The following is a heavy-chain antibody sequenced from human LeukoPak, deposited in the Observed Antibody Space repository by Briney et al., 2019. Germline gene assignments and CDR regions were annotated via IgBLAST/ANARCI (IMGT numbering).Heavy chain of an antibody. CDR2: ISSSSSYI. V-gene: IGHV3-21*01. Sequence: PGGTLRLSCAASGFTFSDFWMHWVRQAPGKGLEWVSSISSSSSYIYYADSVKGRLTISRDNAKNSLYLQMNSLRAEDTAVYYCARDQGSYGSGSYYDYWGQGTLVTVSS. CDR3: ARDQGSYGSGSYYDY. D-gene: IGHD3-10*01. CDR1: GFTFSDFW. J-gene: IGHJ4*02.